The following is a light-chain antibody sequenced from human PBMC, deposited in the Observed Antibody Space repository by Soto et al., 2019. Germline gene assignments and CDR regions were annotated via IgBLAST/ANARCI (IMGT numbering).Light chain of an antibody. J-gene: IGLJ1*01. CDR3: GSWDSSLSAYV. V-gene: IGLV1-51*01. Sequence: QSVLTQPPSVSAAPGQKVAISCCGRSSNIGGNSVSWYQQLPGTAPKLLIYDDNKRPSGIPDRFSGSKSGTSATLGITGFQTGDEADYYCGSWDSSLSAYVFGTGTKVTVL. CDR2: DDN. CDR1: SSNIGGNS.